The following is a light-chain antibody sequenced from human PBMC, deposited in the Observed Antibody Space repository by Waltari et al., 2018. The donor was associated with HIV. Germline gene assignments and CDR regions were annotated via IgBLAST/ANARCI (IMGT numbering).Light chain of an antibody. J-gene: IGLJ3*02. V-gene: IGLV3-21*04. CDR3: QVWDSSSDHWV. CDR1: TLELKS. CDR2: DDS. Sequence: SYVLTQPPSVSAAPGKTAKLACEGDTLELKSVHWYQQRPGQAPIQVIDDDSDRPSGIPERFSGSNSGNTATLSITRVEVGDEADYYCQVWDSSSDHWVFGGGTKLTVL.